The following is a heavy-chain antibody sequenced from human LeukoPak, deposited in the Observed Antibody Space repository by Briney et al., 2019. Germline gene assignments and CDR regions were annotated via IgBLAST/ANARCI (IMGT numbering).Heavy chain of an antibody. Sequence: SETLSLTCTVSGGSISSYYWSWIRQPPGKGLEWIGYIYYSGSTNYNPSLKSRVTISVDTSKNQFSLKLSSVTAADTAVYYCARGQDSGSSVLLDYWGQGTLVTVSS. J-gene: IGHJ4*02. CDR2: IYYSGST. D-gene: IGHD3-22*01. V-gene: IGHV4-59*01. CDR1: GGSISSYY. CDR3: ARGQDSGSSVLLDY.